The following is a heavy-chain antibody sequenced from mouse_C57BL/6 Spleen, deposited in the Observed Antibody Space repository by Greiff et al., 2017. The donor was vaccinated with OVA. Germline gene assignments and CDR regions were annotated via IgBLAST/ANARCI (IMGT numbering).Heavy chain of an antibody. J-gene: IGHJ4*01. CDR2: INYDGSST. D-gene: IGHD2-3*01. CDR1: GFTFSDYY. CDR3: ARAGDGYREDYAMDY. Sequence: EVQRVESEGGLVQPGSSMKLSCTASGFTFSDYYMAWVRQVPEKGLEWVANINYDGSSTYYLDSLKSRFIISRDNAKNILYLQMSSLKSEDTATYYCARAGDGYREDYAMDYWGQGTSVTVSS. V-gene: IGHV5-16*01.